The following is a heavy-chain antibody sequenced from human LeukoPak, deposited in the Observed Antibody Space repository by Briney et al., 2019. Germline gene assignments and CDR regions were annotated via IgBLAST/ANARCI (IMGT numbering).Heavy chain of an antibody. V-gene: IGHV4-30-4*01. CDR1: GDYINRGEYC. CDR2: ICNSGTT. CDR3: AREAGELLDY. J-gene: IGHJ4*02. Sequence: SQTLSLTCSLSGDYINRGEYCWTWIRQPPGKGLEWTGYICNSGTTYYNPSLKGRITISVDTSKNQFSLKLTSVTAADTAVYYCAREAGELLDYWGQGTLVTVSS. D-gene: IGHD1-26*01.